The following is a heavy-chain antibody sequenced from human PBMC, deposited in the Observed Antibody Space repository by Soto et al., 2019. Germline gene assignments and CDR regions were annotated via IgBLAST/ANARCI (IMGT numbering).Heavy chain of an antibody. D-gene: IGHD2-2*01. CDR3: ARQSVLVPAASYYYGMDV. CDR1: GYSFTSYW. CDR2: IYPGDSDT. Sequence: GESLKISCQASGYSFTSYWIGWVRQMPGKGLEWMGIIYPGDSDTRYSPSLQGQVTISADKSISTAYLQWSSLKASDTAMYYCARQSVLVPAASYYYGMDVWGQGTTVTVSS. J-gene: IGHJ6*02. V-gene: IGHV5-51*01.